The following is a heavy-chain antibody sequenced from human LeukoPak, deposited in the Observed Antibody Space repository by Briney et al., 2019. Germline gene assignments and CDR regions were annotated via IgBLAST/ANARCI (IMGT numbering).Heavy chain of an antibody. V-gene: IGHV3-11*05. D-gene: IGHD6-19*01. CDR1: GFTFSHYY. J-gene: IGHJ4*02. CDR2: ISSSSTYT. CDR3: ARDLAVAGTRAVDY. Sequence: KPGGSLRLSCEASGFTFSHYYMNWVRQAPGKGLEWISYISSSSTYTNYADSVKGRFTISRDNAKNSLYLQMNSLRAEDTAVYYCARDLAVAGTRAVDYWGQGTLVTVSS.